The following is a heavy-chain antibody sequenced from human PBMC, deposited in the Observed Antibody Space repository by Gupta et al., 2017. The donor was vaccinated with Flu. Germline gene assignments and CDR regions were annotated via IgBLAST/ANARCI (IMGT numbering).Heavy chain of an antibody. CDR1: GYTFTSYY. CDR3: ARGIGRMVRGVIIKEYYYYYGMDV. D-gene: IGHD3-10*01. CDR2: INPSGGST. V-gene: IGHV1-46*01. J-gene: IGHJ6*02. Sequence: QVQLVQSGAEVKKPGASVKVSCKASGYTFTSYYMHWVRQAPGQGLEWMGIINPSGGSTSYAQKFQGRVTMTRDTSTSTVYMELSSLRSEDTAVYYCARGIGRMVRGVIIKEYYYYYGMDVWGQGTTVTVSS.